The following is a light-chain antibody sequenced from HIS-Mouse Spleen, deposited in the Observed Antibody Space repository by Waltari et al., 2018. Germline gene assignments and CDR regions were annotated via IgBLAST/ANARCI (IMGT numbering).Light chain of an antibody. V-gene: IGLV2-23*01. CDR1: RSDVGRYNL. CDR3: CSYAGSSTFVV. J-gene: IGLJ2*01. Sequence: QSALTQPASVSGSPGQSITISCTGTRSDVGRYNLVSWHQQHPGKAPKLMIYEGSKRPSGVSNRFSGSKSGNTASLTISGLQAEDEADYYCCSYAGSSTFVVFGGGTKLTVL. CDR2: EGS.